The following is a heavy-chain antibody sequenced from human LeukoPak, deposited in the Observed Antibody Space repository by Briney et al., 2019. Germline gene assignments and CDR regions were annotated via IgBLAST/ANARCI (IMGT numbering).Heavy chain of an antibody. V-gene: IGHV1-69-2*01. CDR2: VDPEDGET. CDR3: ATVEVGGSYRSPAHDY. Sequence: ASVKISCKVSGYTFTDYYMHWVQQAPGKGLEWMGLVDPEDGETICAEKFQGRVTITADTSTDTAYMELSSLRSEDTAAYYSATVEVGGSYRSPAHDYWGQGTLVTVSS. D-gene: IGHD3-16*02. CDR1: GYTFTDYY. J-gene: IGHJ4*02.